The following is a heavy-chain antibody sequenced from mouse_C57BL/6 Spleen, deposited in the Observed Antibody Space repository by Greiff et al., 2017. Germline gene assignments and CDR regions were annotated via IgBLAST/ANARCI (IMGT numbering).Heavy chain of an antibody. CDR3: ARRLGGYFDV. D-gene: IGHD4-1*01. CDR2: IDPSDSYT. Sequence: VQLQQPGAELVMPGASVKLSCKASGYTFTSYWMHWVKQRPGQGLEWIGEIDPSDSYTNYNQKFKGKSTLTVDKSSSPAYMQLSSLTSEDSAVYYCARRLGGYFDVWGTGTTVTVSS. V-gene: IGHV1-69*01. CDR1: GYTFTSYW. J-gene: IGHJ1*03.